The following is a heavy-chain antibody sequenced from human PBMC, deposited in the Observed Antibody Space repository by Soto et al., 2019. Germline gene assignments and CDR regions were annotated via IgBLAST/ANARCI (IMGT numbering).Heavy chain of an antibody. D-gene: IGHD6-19*01. CDR2: ISSSSSYI. CDR3: ARDTIAVAGTSFGENLVY. Sequence: EVQLVESGGGLVKPGGSLRLSCAASGFTFSSYSMNWVRQAPGKGLEWVSSISSSSSYIYYADSVKGRFNISRDNAKNSLYLQMNSLRAEDTAVYYCARDTIAVAGTSFGENLVYWGQGTLVTVSS. CDR1: GFTFSSYS. V-gene: IGHV3-21*01. J-gene: IGHJ4*02.